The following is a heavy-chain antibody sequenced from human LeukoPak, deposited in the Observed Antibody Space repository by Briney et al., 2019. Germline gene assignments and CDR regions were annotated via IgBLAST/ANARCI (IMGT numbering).Heavy chain of an antibody. V-gene: IGHV7-4-1*02. D-gene: IGHD3-3*01. Sequence: GASVKVSCKASGYTFTSNAMNWVRQAPGQGLEWMGWINTNTGNPTYAQGFTGRFVFSLDTSVSTAYLQISSLKAEDTAVYCCAAPVWSGYYHFDYWGQGTLVTVSS. CDR2: INTNTGNP. CDR3: AAPVWSGYYHFDY. CDR1: GYTFTSNA. J-gene: IGHJ4*02.